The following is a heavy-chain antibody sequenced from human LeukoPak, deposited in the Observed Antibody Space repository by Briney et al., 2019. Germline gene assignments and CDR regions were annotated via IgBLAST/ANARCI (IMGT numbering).Heavy chain of an antibody. D-gene: IGHD6-19*01. CDR1: GGSISSSSYY. CDR3: AAGSSGWSSLFDY. V-gene: IGHV4-39*01. J-gene: IGHJ4*02. Sequence: PSETLSLTCTVSGGSISSSSYYWGWIRQPPGKGLEWIGSIYYSGSTYYNPSLKSRVTISVDTSKNQFSLKLSSVTAADTAVYYCAAGSSGWSSLFDYWGQGTLVTVSS. CDR2: IYYSGST.